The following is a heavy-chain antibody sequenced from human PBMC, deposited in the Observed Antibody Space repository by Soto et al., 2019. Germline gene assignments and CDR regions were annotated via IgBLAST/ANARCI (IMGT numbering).Heavy chain of an antibody. CDR2: ISSSGSTI. CDR1: GFTFSDYY. CDR3: ARAGAGGGSCYSKCGYYYYGMDV. J-gene: IGHJ6*02. D-gene: IGHD2-15*01. Sequence: QVQLVESGGGLVKPGGSLRLSCAASGFTFSDYYMSWIRQAPGKGLEWVSYISSSGSTIYYADSVKGRFTISRDNAKNSLYLQMSRLRAADTAVYYCARAGAGGGSCYSKCGYYYYGMDVWGQGTTVTVSS. V-gene: IGHV3-11*01.